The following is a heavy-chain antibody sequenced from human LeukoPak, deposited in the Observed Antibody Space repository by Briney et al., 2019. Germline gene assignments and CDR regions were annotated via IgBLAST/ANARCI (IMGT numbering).Heavy chain of an antibody. Sequence: GGSLRLSCAASGFTFSSYAMSWVRQTPGQGLEWVSATNGGGGSTYYADSVKGRFTISRDNSKNTLYLQMNSLRAEDTAVYYCANSNYYDSSGTQLVDYWGQGTLVTVSS. CDR2: TNGGGGST. D-gene: IGHD3-22*01. V-gene: IGHV3-23*01. J-gene: IGHJ4*02. CDR3: ANSNYYDSSGTQLVDY. CDR1: GFTFSSYA.